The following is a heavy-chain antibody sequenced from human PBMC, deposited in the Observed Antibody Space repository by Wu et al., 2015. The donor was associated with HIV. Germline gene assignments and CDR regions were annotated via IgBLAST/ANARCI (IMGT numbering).Heavy chain of an antibody. Sequence: QVQLAQSGAEVKKPGSSVRVSCKASGGTFSSYTFNWVRQAPGQGLEWMGRIIPISGTTDYAQKFQGRITITADESTRTTYMELSSLRYEDTAVYFCARELLWGGDFWGQGTRVTVSS. CDR3: ARELLWGGDF. J-gene: IGHJ4*02. D-gene: IGHD2-21*01. V-gene: IGHV1-69*15. CDR2: IIPISGTT. CDR1: GGTFSSYT.